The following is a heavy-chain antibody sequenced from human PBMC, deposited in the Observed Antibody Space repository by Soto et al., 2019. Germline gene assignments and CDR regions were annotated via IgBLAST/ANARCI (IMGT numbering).Heavy chain of an antibody. CDR1: GYTFTSYD. Sequence: ASVKVSCKASGYTFTSYDINWVLQATGQGLEGMGWMNPNSGNTGYAQKFQGRVTMTRNTSISTAYMELSSPRSEDTAVYYCARGLDDYVWGSYRRLYYYGMDVWGQGTTVTVSS. V-gene: IGHV1-8*01. CDR2: MNPNSGNT. D-gene: IGHD3-16*02. CDR3: ARGLDDYVWGSYRRLYYYGMDV. J-gene: IGHJ6*02.